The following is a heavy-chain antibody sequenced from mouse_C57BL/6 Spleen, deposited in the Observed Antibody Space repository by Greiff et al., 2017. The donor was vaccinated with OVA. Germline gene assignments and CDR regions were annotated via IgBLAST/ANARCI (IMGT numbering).Heavy chain of an antibody. D-gene: IGHD2-3*01. V-gene: IGHV5-6*01. J-gene: IGHJ3*01. CDR2: ISSGGSYT. CDR3: ARQHDGSLFAY. CDR1: GFTFSSYG. Sequence: EVKLMESGGDLVKPGGSLKLSCAASGFTFSSYGMSWVRQTPDKRLEWVATISSGGSYTYYPDSVKGRFTIARDNAKNTLYLQMSSLKSEDTAMYYCARQHDGSLFAYWGQGTLVTASA.